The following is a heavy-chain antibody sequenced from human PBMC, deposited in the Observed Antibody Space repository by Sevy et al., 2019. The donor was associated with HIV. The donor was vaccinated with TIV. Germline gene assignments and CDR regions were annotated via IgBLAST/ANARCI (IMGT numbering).Heavy chain of an antibody. CDR3: ARPLQSGFIYGWGY. D-gene: IGHD5-18*01. Sequence: SETLSLTCTVSGGSSSSYYWSWIRQPPGKGLEWIGYISSSGRTNYSPSLESRVTISIDTSTNQLSLRLNSVTAADTAGYYCARPLQSGFIYGWGYWGQGALVTVSS. V-gene: IGHV4-59*12. CDR1: GGSSSSYY. J-gene: IGHJ4*02. CDR2: ISSSGRT.